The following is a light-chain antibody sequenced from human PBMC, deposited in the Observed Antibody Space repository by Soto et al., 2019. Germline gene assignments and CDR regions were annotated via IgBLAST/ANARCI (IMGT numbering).Light chain of an antibody. CDR1: QSISSW. J-gene: IGKJ4*01. CDR2: DAT. Sequence: DIQLTQSPSTLSASVGDRVTITCRASQSISSWLAWFQQKPGKAPNLLIYDATILKSGVPSRFSGSGSGTEFTLTISSLPPDDFATYYCQQYNSNFGGGTKVDIK. CDR3: QQYNSN. V-gene: IGKV1-5*01.